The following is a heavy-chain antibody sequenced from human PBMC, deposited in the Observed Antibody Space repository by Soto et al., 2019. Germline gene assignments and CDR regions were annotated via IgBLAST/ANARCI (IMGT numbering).Heavy chain of an antibody. CDR2: IYYSGST. Sequence: QLQLQESGPGLVKPSETLSLTCTVSGGSISSSSYYWGWIRQPPGKGLEWIGGIYYSGSTYYNPSLKSRVTISVDTSKNQFSLKLSSVTAADTAVYYCARRAVISEGDYWGQGTLVTVSS. J-gene: IGHJ4*02. D-gene: IGHD6-19*01. V-gene: IGHV4-39*01. CDR1: GGSISSSSYY. CDR3: ARRAVISEGDY.